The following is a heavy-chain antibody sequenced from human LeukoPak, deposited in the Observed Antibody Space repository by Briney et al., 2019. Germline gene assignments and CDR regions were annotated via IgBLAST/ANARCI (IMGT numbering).Heavy chain of an antibody. J-gene: IGHJ4*02. CDR3: ARSYCTSTSCYDDYYFDY. CDR1: GGTFSSYA. Sequence: LVKVSCKASGGTFSSYAISWVRQAPGQGLEWMGGIIPIFGTANYAQKFQGRVTITADESTSTAYMELSSLRSEDTAVYYCARSYCTSTSCYDDYYFDYWGQGTLVTVSS. V-gene: IGHV1-69*13. CDR2: IIPIFGTA. D-gene: IGHD2-2*01.